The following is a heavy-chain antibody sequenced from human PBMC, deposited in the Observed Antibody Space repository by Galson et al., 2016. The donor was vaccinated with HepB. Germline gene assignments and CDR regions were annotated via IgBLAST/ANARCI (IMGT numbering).Heavy chain of an antibody. V-gene: IGHV1-18*01. D-gene: IGHD3-22*01. CDR3: AKDDSSGYPS. J-gene: IGHJ5*02. CDR1: GYTFNTYG. Sequence: SVKVSCKASGYTFNTYGVAWVRQAPGQGLEWMGWISPYNGHTNYAQNFQGRVTMTTDTSTSTAFLELRSLRSDDTAVYYCAKDDSSGYPSWGQGTLVTVSS. CDR2: ISPYNGHT.